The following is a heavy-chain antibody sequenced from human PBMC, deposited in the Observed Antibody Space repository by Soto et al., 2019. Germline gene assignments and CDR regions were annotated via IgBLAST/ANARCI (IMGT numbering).Heavy chain of an antibody. D-gene: IGHD5-18*01. Sequence: ASVNVSCKASGGTFSSYAISWVRQAPGRGLEWMGGIIPIFGTANYAQKFQGRVTITADKSTSTAYMELSSLRSEDTAVYYCAGGRYSYGHYYYYGMDVWGQGTTVTVSS. CDR3: AGGRYSYGHYYYYGMDV. CDR1: GGTFSSYA. J-gene: IGHJ6*02. V-gene: IGHV1-69*06. CDR2: IIPIFGTA.